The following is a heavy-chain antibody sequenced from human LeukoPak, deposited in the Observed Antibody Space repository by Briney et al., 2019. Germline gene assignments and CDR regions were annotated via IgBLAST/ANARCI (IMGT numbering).Heavy chain of an antibody. D-gene: IGHD3-22*01. CDR1: GYTFTGYY. V-gene: IGHV1-2*02. Sequence: ASVKVSCKASGYTFTGYYMHWVRQAAGQGLEWMGWINPNSGGTNYAQKFQGRVTMTRDTSISTAYMELSRLRSDDTAVYYCARVLSYYYDSSGSIFDYWGQGTLVTVSS. CDR2: INPNSGGT. J-gene: IGHJ4*02. CDR3: ARVLSYYYDSSGSIFDY.